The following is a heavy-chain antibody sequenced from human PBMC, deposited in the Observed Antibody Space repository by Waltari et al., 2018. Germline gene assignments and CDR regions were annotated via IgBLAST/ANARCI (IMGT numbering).Heavy chain of an antibody. CDR1: GGTFSSYA. J-gene: IGHJ3*02. CDR3: AREGGSYPPKDAFDI. D-gene: IGHD1-26*01. CDR2: IIPIFGKA. Sequence: QVQLVQSGAEVKKPGSSVQVSCKASGGTFSSYAISWVRQAPGPGTEWMGGIIPIFGKANYAQKFQGRVTITTDESTSTAYMELSSLRSEDTAVYYCAREGGSYPPKDAFDIWGQGTMVTVSS. V-gene: IGHV1-69*05.